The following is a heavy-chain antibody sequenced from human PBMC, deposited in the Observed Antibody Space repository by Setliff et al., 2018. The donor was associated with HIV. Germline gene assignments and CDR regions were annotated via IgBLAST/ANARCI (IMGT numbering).Heavy chain of an antibody. Sequence: PSETLSLTCSVSGVSISNYYWSWIHQPPGKGLEWIGFIYSSGSTNYNPSLKSRVTISVDTSKNQFSLKLNSVTAADTAVYYCARNVGGLRSAVNWFDPWGQGTLVTVSS. V-gene: IGHV4-59*08. D-gene: IGHD4-17*01. J-gene: IGHJ5*02. CDR2: IYSSGST. CDR3: ARNVGGLRSAVNWFDP. CDR1: GVSISNYY.